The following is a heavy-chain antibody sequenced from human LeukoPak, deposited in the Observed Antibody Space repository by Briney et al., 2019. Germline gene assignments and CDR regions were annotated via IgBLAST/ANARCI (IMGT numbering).Heavy chain of an antibody. J-gene: IGHJ4*02. CDR2: INPIFGTA. V-gene: IGHV1-69*13. CDR3: ARLIDMATAYDY. CDR1: GGTFSSYA. D-gene: IGHD5-24*01. Sequence: ASVKLSCKASGGTFSSYAISWVRRAPGQGLEGMGGINPIFGTANYAQKFQGRVTIAADESTSIAYMELSRLRSEDTAVYYCARLIDMATAYDYWGQGTLVTVSS.